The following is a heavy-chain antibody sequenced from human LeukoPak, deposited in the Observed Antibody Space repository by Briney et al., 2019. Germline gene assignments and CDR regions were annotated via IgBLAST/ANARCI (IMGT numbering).Heavy chain of an antibody. CDR3: ARGLNQWPYYFDY. D-gene: IGHD6-19*01. CDR1: GGSISSYY. V-gene: IGHV4-59*01. J-gene: IGHJ4*02. Sequence: PSETLSLTCTVSGGSISSYYWSWIRQPPGKGLEWIGYIYYSGSTNYNPSLKSRVTISVDTSKNQFSLKLSSVTAADTAVYYCARGLNQWPYYFDYWGQGTLVTVSS. CDR2: IYYSGST.